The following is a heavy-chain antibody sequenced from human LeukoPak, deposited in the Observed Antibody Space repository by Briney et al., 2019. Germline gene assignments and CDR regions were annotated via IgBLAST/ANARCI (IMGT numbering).Heavy chain of an antibody. CDR3: ADLGYSYGYEDY. Sequence: LSLTCAVSGGSISSSNWWSWVRQPPGKGLEWVAVISYDGSNKYYADYVKGRFTISRDNSKNTLYLQMNSLRAEDTAVYYCADLGYSYGYEDYWGQGTLVTVSS. D-gene: IGHD5-18*01. CDR1: GGSISSSN. CDR2: ISYDGSNK. V-gene: IGHV3-30-3*01. J-gene: IGHJ4*02.